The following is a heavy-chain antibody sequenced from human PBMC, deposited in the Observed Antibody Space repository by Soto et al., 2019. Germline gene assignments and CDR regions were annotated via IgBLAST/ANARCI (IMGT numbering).Heavy chain of an antibody. CDR1: GYTFTGYY. J-gene: IGHJ6*02. CDR2: INPNSGGT. Sequence: SVKVSCKASGYTFTGYYMRWVRQAPGQGLEWMGWINPNSGGTNYAQKFQGRVTMTRDTSISTAYMELSRLRSDDTAVYYCARDPAAHCSSTSCYYYYYYGMDVWGQGTTVTVSS. CDR3: ARDPAAHCSSTSCYYYYYYGMDV. V-gene: IGHV1-2*02. D-gene: IGHD2-2*01.